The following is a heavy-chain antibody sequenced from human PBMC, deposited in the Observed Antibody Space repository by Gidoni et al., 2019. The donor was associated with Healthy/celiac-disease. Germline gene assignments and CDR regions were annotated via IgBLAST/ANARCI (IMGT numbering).Heavy chain of an antibody. J-gene: IGHJ4*02. CDR1: GFTFGDYA. V-gene: IGHV3-49*03. D-gene: IGHD5-18*01. Sequence: EVQLVESGGGLVQPGRSLRLSCTASGFTFGDYAMSWFRQAPGKGLEWVGFIRSKAYGGTTEYAASVKGRFTISRDDSKSIAYLQMNSLKTEDTAVYYCTRVKGGIQLWLLDYWGQGTLVTVSS. CDR2: IRSKAYGGTT. CDR3: TRVKGGIQLWLLDY.